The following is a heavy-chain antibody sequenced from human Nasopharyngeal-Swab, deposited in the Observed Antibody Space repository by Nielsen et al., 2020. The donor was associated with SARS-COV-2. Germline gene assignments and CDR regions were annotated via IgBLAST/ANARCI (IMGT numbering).Heavy chain of an antibody. Sequence: SVKVSCKASGRTFSSYAISWVRQAPGKGLEWMGGIIPIFGTANYAQKFQGRVTITADESTSTAYMELSSLRSEDTAVYYCARCLVLGAARYFDYWGQGTLVTVSS. CDR1: GRTFSSYA. CDR3: ARCLVLGAARYFDY. D-gene: IGHD6-6*01. CDR2: IIPIFGTA. J-gene: IGHJ4*02. V-gene: IGHV1-69*13.